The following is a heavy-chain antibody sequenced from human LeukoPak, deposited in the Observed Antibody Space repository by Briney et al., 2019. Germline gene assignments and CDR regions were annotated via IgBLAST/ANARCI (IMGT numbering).Heavy chain of an antibody. Sequence: GASVTVSCKATGSTFTGYYMRWVRQAPGQGLEWMGWINTNSGGTNYAQKSHGRVTMTRDTSISTAYMELSRLRSDDTAVYYCARALVYYDSSGYYGYWGQGTLVTVSS. CDR2: INTNSGGT. V-gene: IGHV1-2*02. D-gene: IGHD3-22*01. CDR1: GSTFTGYY. J-gene: IGHJ4*02. CDR3: ARALVYYDSSGYYGY.